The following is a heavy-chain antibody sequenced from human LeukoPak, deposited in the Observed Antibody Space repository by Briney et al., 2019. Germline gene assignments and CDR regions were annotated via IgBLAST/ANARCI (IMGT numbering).Heavy chain of an antibody. J-gene: IGHJ3*02. Sequence: PGGSLRLSCVASGFIFSSHEMNWVRQAPGKGVEWVSYISSSNSIYYSDSVKGRFTISRDNAKISLYLHMNSVRAQDTATYSCARGVYCGSSVCYVFNAFDIWGQGTTVTAAS. D-gene: IGHD2-2*01. V-gene: IGHV3-48*03. CDR3: ARGVYCGSSVCYVFNAFDI. CDR2: ISSSNSI. CDR1: GFIFSSHE.